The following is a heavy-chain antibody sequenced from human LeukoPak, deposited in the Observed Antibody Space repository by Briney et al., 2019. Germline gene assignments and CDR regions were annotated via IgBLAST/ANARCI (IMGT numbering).Heavy chain of an antibody. J-gene: IGHJ6*03. CDR2: IYVTGT. Sequence: SETLSLTCTVSGGSTSDSYWAWVRQPPGKGLEWIGYIYVTGTRYNPYLQSRVTISVDRSRNQFFLKMSSVTAADTAVYYCARHIGGGIEDMDVWGKGTKVIVSS. CDR3: ARHIGGGIEDMDV. CDR1: GGSTSDSY. V-gene: IGHV4-59*08. D-gene: IGHD3-16*02.